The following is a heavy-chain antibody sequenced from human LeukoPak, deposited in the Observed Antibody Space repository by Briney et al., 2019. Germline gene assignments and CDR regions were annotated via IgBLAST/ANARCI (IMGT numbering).Heavy chain of an antibody. CDR2: ISGDGGST. D-gene: IGHD3-10*01. Sequence: GGSLRLSCAAAGFSASSNYMSWVRQAPGKGLEWVSLISGDGGSTYYADSVKGRFTISRDNSKYSLYLQMNSLRTEDTAFYYCTKELRFVGGYYFDSWGQGTLVTVSS. J-gene: IGHJ4*02. CDR3: TKELRFVGGYYFDS. V-gene: IGHV3-43*02. CDR1: GFSASSNY.